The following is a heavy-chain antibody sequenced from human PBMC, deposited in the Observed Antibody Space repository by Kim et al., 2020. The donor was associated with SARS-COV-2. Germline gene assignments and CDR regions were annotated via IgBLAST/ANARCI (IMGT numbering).Heavy chain of an antibody. Sequence: ASVKVSCKASGYTFTSYGISWVRQAPGQGLEWMGWISAYNGNTNYAQKLQGRVTMTTDTSTSTAYMELRSLRSDDTAVYYCARGYDFWSGSYPDNWFDPWGQGTLVTVSS. V-gene: IGHV1-18*04. CDR2: ISAYNGNT. J-gene: IGHJ5*02. CDR1: GYTFTSYG. D-gene: IGHD3-3*01. CDR3: ARGYDFWSGSYPDNWFDP.